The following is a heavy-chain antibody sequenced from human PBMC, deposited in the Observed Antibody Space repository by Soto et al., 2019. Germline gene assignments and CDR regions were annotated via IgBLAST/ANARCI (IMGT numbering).Heavy chain of an antibody. Sequence: LKISCKGSVYNFTSYCIGWVRQMPGKGLEWMGIIYPGDSDTRYSPSFQGQVTISADKSISTAYLQWSSLKASDTAMYYCARYADYGSLSPRLYYYYGMDVWGQGTTVTVSS. CDR3: ARYADYGSLSPRLYYYYGMDV. D-gene: IGHD6-6*01. CDR1: VYNFTSYC. J-gene: IGHJ6*02. V-gene: IGHV5-51*01. CDR2: IYPGDSDT.